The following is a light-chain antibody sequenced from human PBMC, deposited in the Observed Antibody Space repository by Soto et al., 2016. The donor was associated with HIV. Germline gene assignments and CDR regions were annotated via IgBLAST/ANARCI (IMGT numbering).Light chain of an antibody. J-gene: IGKJ1*01. Sequence: IQMTQSPSTLSASVGDRVTITCRASQGISSYLAWYQQKPGKAPKLLIYAASTLQSGVPSRFSGSGSGTDFTLAISCLQSEDFATYYCQQYYSYPRTFGQGTKVEIK. V-gene: IGKV1-8*01. CDR3: QQYYSYPRT. CDR2: AAS. CDR1: QGISSY.